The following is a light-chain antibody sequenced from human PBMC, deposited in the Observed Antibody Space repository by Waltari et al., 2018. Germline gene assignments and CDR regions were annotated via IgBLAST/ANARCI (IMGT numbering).Light chain of an antibody. J-gene: IGKJ4*01. CDR2: GAS. V-gene: IGKV3-15*01. Sequence: EIVMTQSPATLSVSPGERATLSCRASQSVSSNLAWYQQKPGQAPRLLIYGASTRATGIPARFSGSGSGTEFTLTISSLQSEDFAVYYCQQYNNWPSLTFGGGTKVGIK. CDR1: QSVSSN. CDR3: QQYNNWPSLT.